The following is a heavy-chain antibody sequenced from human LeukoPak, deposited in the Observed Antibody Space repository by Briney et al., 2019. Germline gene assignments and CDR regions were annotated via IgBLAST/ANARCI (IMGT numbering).Heavy chain of an antibody. CDR1: GYSISSGYY. D-gene: IGHD6-19*01. J-gene: IGHJ4*02. CDR3: ARSGASSSGWPFDF. V-gene: IGHV4-38-2*02. Sequence: NPSETLSLTCTVSGYSISSGYYWGWIRQPPGKGLEWIGNIYHDGSTYYNPSLKSRVTISVDTSKNQFSLKVSSVTAADTAIYYCARSGASSSGWPFDFWGQGTLVTVPS. CDR2: IYHDGST.